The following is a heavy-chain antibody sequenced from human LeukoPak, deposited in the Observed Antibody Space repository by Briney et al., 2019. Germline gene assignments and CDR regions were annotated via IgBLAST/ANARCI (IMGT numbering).Heavy chain of an antibody. CDR3: ARGPSRLGLKLWFGGINWFDP. D-gene: IGHD3-10*01. V-gene: IGHV1-8*01. CDR2: MNPNSGNT. J-gene: IGHJ5*02. CDR1: GYTFTSYD. Sequence: ASVKVSCKASGYTFTSYDINWVRQATGQGLEWMGWMNPNSGNTGYAQKFQGRVTMTRNTSISTAYMELSSLRSEDTAVYYCARGPSRLGLKLWFGGINWFDPWGQGTLVTVSS.